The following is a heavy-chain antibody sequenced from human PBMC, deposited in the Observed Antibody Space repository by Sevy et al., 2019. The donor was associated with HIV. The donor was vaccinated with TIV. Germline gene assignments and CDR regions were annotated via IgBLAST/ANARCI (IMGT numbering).Heavy chain of an antibody. V-gene: IGHV3-33*01. J-gene: IGHJ4*02. Sequence: GGSLRRSCAASGFTPSTYGMHWVRQAPGKGLEWVAVIGYDGSNKYYADSVKGRFTISRDNSKNKLFLQMDSLRAEDTAVYYCARDPRMYGDYLLAYFDSWGQGTLVTVSS. D-gene: IGHD2-8*01. CDR2: IGYDGSNK. CDR3: ARDPRMYGDYLLAYFDS. CDR1: GFTPSTYG.